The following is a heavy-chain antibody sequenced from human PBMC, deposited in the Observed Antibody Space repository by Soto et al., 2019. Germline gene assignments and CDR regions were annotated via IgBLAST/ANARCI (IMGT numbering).Heavy chain of an antibody. CDR1: GYTFTSYD. V-gene: IGHV1-8*01. J-gene: IGHJ6*02. CDR3: ARVRCSGGSCYRPYYGMDV. Sequence: ASVKVSCKASGYTFTSYDINWVRRATGQGLEWMGWMNPNSGNTGYAQKFQGRVTMTRNTSISTAYMELSSLRSEDTAVYYCARVRCSGGSCYRPYYGMDVWGQGTTVTVSS. D-gene: IGHD2-15*01. CDR2: MNPNSGNT.